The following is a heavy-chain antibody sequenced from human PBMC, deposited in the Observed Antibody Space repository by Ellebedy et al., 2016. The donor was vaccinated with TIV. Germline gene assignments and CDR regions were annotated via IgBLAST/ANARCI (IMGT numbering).Heavy chain of an antibody. Sequence: GESLKISXSASGFTFSSYAMHWVRQAPGKGLEYVSAISSNGGSTYYADSVKGRFTISRDNSKNTLYLQMNSLRAEDTAVYYCAKDLQQQLVHPHFAEYFQHWGQGTLVTVSS. CDR1: GFTFSSYA. CDR3: AKDLQQQLVHPHFAEYFQH. CDR2: ISSNGGST. D-gene: IGHD6-13*01. V-gene: IGHV3-64*04. J-gene: IGHJ1*01.